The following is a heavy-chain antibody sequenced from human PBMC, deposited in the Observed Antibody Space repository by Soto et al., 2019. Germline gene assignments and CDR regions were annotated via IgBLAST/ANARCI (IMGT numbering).Heavy chain of an antibody. J-gene: IGHJ6*02. Sequence: EVQLVESGGGLVQPGGSLRLSCAGSGFTFSGYWMHWVHQVPGEGLVWLSRINSDGSSTNYADSVKGRFTISRDNAKDTLYLQMNSLRAEDTAVYFCARDRARREYYYYAMDVWGQGTTVTVSS. CDR1: GFTFSGYW. CDR2: INSDGSST. V-gene: IGHV3-74*01. CDR3: ARDRARREYYYYAMDV.